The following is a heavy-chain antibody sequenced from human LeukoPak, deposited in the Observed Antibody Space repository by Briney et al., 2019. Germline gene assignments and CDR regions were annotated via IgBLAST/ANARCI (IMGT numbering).Heavy chain of an antibody. CDR3: AREMGGYYFDY. D-gene: IGHD3-16*01. CDR2: FSSSGGST. CDR1: GFTFNIYA. J-gene: IGHJ4*02. V-gene: IGHV3-23*01. Sequence: PGGSLRPSCAASGFTFNIYAMSWVRQAPGRGLEWVSSFSSSGGSTYYADSVKGRFAISRDNSKKTLSLQMNSLRVEDTAVYYCAREMGGYYFDYWGQGTLVTVSS.